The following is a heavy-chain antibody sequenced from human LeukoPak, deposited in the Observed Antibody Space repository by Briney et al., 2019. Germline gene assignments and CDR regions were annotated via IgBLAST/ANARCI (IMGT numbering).Heavy chain of an antibody. J-gene: IGHJ4*02. CDR1: GFTFDDYG. CDR2: IRYDGSNK. Sequence: PGGSLRLSCAASGFTFDDYGMSWVRQAPGKGLEWVAFIRYDGSNKYYADSVKGRFTISRDNSKHTLYLQMNSLRAEDTAVYYCAKPPPNKQLVFGDWGQGTLVTVSS. D-gene: IGHD6-6*01. V-gene: IGHV3-30*02. CDR3: AKPPPNKQLVFGD.